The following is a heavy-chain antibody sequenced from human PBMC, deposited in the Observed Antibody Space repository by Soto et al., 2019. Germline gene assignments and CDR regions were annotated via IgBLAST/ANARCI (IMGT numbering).Heavy chain of an antibody. CDR2: IYLSGST. Sequence: PSETLSLTCTVSGGSISSYSWSWIRQPPGKGLEWFWYIYLSGSTSYTPSLKSRVTLSVDRSKNQFSLKLSSVTAADTAVYYCARVPDRWGQGTLVTVSS. D-gene: IGHD2-2*01. CDR3: ARVPDR. V-gene: IGHV4-30-2*01. J-gene: IGHJ5*02. CDR1: GGSISSYS.